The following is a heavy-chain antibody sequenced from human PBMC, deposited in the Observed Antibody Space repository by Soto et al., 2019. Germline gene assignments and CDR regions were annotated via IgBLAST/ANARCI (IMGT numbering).Heavy chain of an antibody. CDR2: ISGSGGTT. CDR1: EFTFSSYA. Sequence: EVQLLESGGGLVQPGGSLRLSCAASEFTFSSYAMSWVRQAPGKGLEWVSAISGSGGTTYYADSVKGRFTISRDNSKNTLYLQMNSLRAEDTAVYYCAKDSPGPYSSGWNHFDYWGQGTLVTVSS. CDR3: AKDSPGPYSSGWNHFDY. D-gene: IGHD6-19*01. V-gene: IGHV3-23*01. J-gene: IGHJ4*02.